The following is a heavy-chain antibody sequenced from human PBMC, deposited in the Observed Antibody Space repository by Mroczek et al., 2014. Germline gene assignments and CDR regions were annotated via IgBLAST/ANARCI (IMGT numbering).Heavy chain of an antibody. D-gene: IGHD3-10*01. CDR1: GGSISSGSYY. CDR3: ARDVVKVRGVNYLYYMDV. CDR2: IYTSGST. Sequence: QVQLQESGPGLVKPSQTLSLTCTVSGGSISSGSYYWSWIRQPAGKGLEWIGRIYTSGSTNYNPSLKSRVTMSVDTSKNQFSLKLSSVTAADTAVYYCARDVVKVRGVNYLYYMDVWGKGTTVTVSS. J-gene: IGHJ6*03. V-gene: IGHV4-61*02.